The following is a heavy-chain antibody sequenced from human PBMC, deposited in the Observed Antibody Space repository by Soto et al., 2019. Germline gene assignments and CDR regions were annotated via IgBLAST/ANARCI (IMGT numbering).Heavy chain of an antibody. CDR3: ARAESITMIVVVSNDAFDI. D-gene: IGHD3-22*01. J-gene: IGHJ3*02. CDR1: GYTFTSYA. V-gene: IGHV1-3*01. Sequence: ASVKVSSKASGYTFTSYAMHWVRQAPGQRLEWMGWINAGNGNTKYSQKFQGRVTITRDTSASTAYMELSSLRSEDTAVYYCARAESITMIVVVSNDAFDIWGQGTMVTVS. CDR2: INAGNGNT.